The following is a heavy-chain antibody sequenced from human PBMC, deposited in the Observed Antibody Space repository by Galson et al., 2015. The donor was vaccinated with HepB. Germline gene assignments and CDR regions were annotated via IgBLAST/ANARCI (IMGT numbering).Heavy chain of an antibody. V-gene: IGHV1-69*04. D-gene: IGHD3-22*01. Sequence: QSGAEVKKPGESLKISCKASGGTFSSYTISWVRQAPGQGLEWMGRIIPILGIANYAQKFQGRVTITADKSTSTAYMELSSLRSEDTAVYYCARVASSGYSTTGWVWFDPWGQGTLVTVSS. CDR2: IIPILGIA. CDR1: GGTFSSYT. J-gene: IGHJ5*02. CDR3: ARVASSGYSTTGWVWFDP.